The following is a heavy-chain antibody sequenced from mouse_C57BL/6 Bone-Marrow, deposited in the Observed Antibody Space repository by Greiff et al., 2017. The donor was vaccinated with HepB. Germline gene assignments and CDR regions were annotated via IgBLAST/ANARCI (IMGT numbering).Heavy chain of an antibody. CDR2: IDPENGDT. D-gene: IGHD1-3*01. CDR1: GFNIKDDY. Sequence: VQLQQSGAELVRPGASVKLSCTASGFNIKDDYMHWVKQRPEQGLEWIGWIDPENGDTEYASKFQGKATITADTSSNTAYLQLSSLTSEDTAVYYCTSPDNGYYYAMDYWGQGTSVTVSS. CDR3: TSPDNGYYYAMDY. J-gene: IGHJ4*01. V-gene: IGHV14-4*01.